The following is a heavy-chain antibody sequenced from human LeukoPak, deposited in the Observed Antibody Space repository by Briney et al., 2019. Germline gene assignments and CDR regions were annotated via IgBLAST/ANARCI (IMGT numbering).Heavy chain of an antibody. J-gene: IGHJ4*02. D-gene: IGHD5-18*01. CDR2: ISYDGSNK. CDR3: AKGGYAFDY. CDR1: GFTFSSYG. V-gene: IGHV3-30*18. Sequence: GRSLRLSCAASGFTFSSYGMHWVRQAPGKGLEWVAVISYDGSNKYYADSVKGRFTISGDNSKNTLYLQMNSLRAEDTAVYYCAKGGYAFDYWGQGTLVTVSS.